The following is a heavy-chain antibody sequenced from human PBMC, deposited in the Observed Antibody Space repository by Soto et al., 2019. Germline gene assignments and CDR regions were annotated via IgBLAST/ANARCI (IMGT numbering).Heavy chain of an antibody. Sequence: ASVNVSCKASGCTFNSYDINWVRQATGQGLEWMEWMNPNSGNTGCAQKFQGRFTMTGNTSISTACMELNSLRAEDTAVYYCAKSGIAARIKLYGMDVWGQGTTVTVSS. V-gene: IGHV1-8*01. CDR2: MNPNSGNT. J-gene: IGHJ6*02. CDR1: GCTFNSYD. D-gene: IGHD6-13*01. CDR3: AKSGIAARIKLYGMDV.